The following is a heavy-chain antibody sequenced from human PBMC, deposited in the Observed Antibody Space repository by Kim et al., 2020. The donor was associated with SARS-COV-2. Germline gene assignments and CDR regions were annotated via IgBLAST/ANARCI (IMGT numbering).Heavy chain of an antibody. D-gene: IGHD6-19*01. Sequence: ADSVKGRFTISSDNAKNTLYLQMNRLRVEDTAVYYCARRAYSSGWWYFDYWGQGTLVTVSS. J-gene: IGHJ4*02. V-gene: IGHV3-74*01. CDR3: ARRAYSSGWWYFDY.